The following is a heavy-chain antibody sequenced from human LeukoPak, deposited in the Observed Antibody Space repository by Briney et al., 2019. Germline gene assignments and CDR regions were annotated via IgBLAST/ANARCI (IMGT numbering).Heavy chain of an antibody. D-gene: IGHD2-8*02. CDR1: GGSISSSSYY. CDR3: ARRLEMPWGCDDN. CDR2: IYYSGST. Sequence: PSETLSLTCTVSGGSISSSSYYWGWIRQPPGKGLEWIGSIYYSGSTYYNPSLKSRVTISVATSKNQFSLKLSSVTAADTAVYYCARRLEMPWGCDDNWGQGTLVTVSS. V-gene: IGHV4-39*01. J-gene: IGHJ4*02.